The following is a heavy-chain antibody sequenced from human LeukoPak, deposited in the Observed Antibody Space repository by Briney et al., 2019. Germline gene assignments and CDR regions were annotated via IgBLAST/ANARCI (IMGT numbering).Heavy chain of an antibody. J-gene: IGHJ4*02. CDR1: GGTFSSYT. CDR2: IIPILGIA. D-gene: IGHD7-27*01. CDR3: ARASNWGSFDY. Sequence: SVKVSRKASGGTFSSYTISWVRQAPGQGLEWMGRIIPILGIANYAQKFQGRVTITADKSTSTAYMGLSSLRSEDTAVYYCARASNWGSFDYWGQGTLVTVSS. V-gene: IGHV1-69*02.